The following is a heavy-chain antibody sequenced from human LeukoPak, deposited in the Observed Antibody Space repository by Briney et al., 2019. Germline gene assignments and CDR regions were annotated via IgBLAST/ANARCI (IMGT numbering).Heavy chain of an antibody. CDR1: GGSISSGDYY. Sequence: SQTLSLTCTVSGGSISSGDYYWSWIRQPPGKGLEWIGYIYYSGSTYYNPSLKSRVTISVDTSNNQFSLSLTSVTAADTAVYYCTRGQTWVYYMDVWGKGTTVTVSS. J-gene: IGHJ6*03. CDR2: IYYSGST. V-gene: IGHV4-30-4*08. CDR3: TRGQTWVYYMDV. D-gene: IGHD7-27*01.